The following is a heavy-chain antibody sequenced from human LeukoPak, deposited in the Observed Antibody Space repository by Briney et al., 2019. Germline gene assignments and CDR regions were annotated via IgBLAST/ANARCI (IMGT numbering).Heavy chain of an antibody. CDR3: ARTYSGYDPYYYYYGMDV. D-gene: IGHD5-12*01. V-gene: IGHV3-30-3*01. CDR1: GFTFSSYA. Sequence: AGGSLRLSCAASGFTFSSYAMHWVRQAPGKGLEWVVVISYDGSNKYYADSVKGQFTISRDNSKNTLYLQMNSLRAEDTAVYYCARTYSGYDPYYYYYGMDVWGQGTTVTVSS. J-gene: IGHJ6*02. CDR2: ISYDGSNK.